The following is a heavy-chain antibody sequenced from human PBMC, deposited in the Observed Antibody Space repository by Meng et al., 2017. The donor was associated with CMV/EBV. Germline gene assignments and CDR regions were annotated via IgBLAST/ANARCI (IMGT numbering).Heavy chain of an antibody. CDR3: ARGDTAMVFFDY. V-gene: IGHV4-39*07. J-gene: IGHJ4*02. CDR1: GGSISSSRYY. CDR2: IYYSGST. Sequence: CTGSGGSISSSRYYWGWIRQPPGKGLEWIGSIYYSGSTYYNPSLKSRVTISVDTSKNQFSLKLSSVTAADTAVYYCARGDTAMVFFDYWGQGTLVTVSS. D-gene: IGHD5-18*01.